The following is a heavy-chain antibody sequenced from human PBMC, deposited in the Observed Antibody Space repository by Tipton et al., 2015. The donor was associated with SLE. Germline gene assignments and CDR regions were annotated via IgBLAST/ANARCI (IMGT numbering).Heavy chain of an antibody. CDR2: IIPIFGTA. Sequence: QSGAEVKKPGASVKVSCKASGYTFTSYSISWVRQAPGQGLEWMGGIIPIFGTANYAQKFQGRVTITADESTSTAYMELSSLRSEDTAVYYCASRGMWELNYFDYWGQGTLVTVSS. CDR1: GYTFTSYS. V-gene: IGHV1-69*13. D-gene: IGHD1-26*01. J-gene: IGHJ4*02. CDR3: ASRGMWELNYFDY.